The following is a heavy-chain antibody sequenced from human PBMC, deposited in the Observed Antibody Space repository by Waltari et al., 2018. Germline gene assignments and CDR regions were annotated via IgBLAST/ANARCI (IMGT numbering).Heavy chain of an antibody. J-gene: IGHJ4*02. CDR3: ARGPGYSAVNFDY. V-gene: IGHV3-30-3*01. CDR1: GFTFSSYA. D-gene: IGHD2-15*01. Sequence: QVQLVESGGGVVQPGRSLRLSCAASGFTFSSYAMHWVRQAPGKGLEWVAVISYDGSNKYYADSVKGRFTISRDNSKNTLYLQMNSLRAEDTAVYYCARGPGYSAVNFDYWGQGTLVTVSS. CDR2: ISYDGSNK.